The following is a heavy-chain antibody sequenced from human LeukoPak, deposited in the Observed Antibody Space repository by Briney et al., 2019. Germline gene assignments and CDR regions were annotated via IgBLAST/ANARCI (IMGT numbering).Heavy chain of an antibody. Sequence: PSETLSLTCNVSGGSIVISSYYWGWVRQSPGKGLEWIGSMSYGGTSYYNPSLRSRVTMSVDTSKNTFSLKVTSVTAADTAVYFCARHSGMVDRHSVHWREGILGPVSS. V-gene: IGHV4-39*01. CDR1: GGSIVISSYY. CDR2: MSYGGTS. D-gene: IGHD3-3*01. J-gene: IGHJ1*01. CDR3: ARHSGMVDRHSVH.